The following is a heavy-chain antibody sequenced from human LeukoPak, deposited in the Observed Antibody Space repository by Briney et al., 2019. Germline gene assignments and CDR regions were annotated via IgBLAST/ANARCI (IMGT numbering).Heavy chain of an antibody. D-gene: IGHD3-22*01. Sequence: GGSLRLSCAASGFTFSNAWMSWVRQAPGKGLEWVGRIKSKTDGGTTDYAAPVKGRFTISRDDSKNTLYLQMNSLKTEGTAVYYCTTSYYYDSSGYYYYYGMDVWGQGTTVTVSS. V-gene: IGHV3-15*01. CDR1: GFTFSNAW. J-gene: IGHJ6*02. CDR2: IKSKTDGGTT. CDR3: TTSYYYDSSGYYYYYGMDV.